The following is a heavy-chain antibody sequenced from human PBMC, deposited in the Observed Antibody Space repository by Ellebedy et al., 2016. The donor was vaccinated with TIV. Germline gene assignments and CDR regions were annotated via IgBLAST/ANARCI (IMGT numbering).Heavy chain of an antibody. D-gene: IGHD3-10*01. Sequence: SETLSLTCTVSGDSINSPTDLWGWIRQPPGKGLEWIGIIHRSGSAYYNPSLESRVTLSVDTSRNRFSLKVTSVTAADTAVYYCARWRYFGSGSTNWFDPWGQGTLVTVSS. V-gene: IGHV4-39*01. CDR1: GDSINSPTDL. CDR2: IHRSGSA. CDR3: ARWRYFGSGSTNWFDP. J-gene: IGHJ5*02.